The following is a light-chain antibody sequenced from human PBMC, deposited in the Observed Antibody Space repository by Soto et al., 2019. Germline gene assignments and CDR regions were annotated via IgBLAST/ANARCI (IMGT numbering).Light chain of an antibody. V-gene: IGLV1-44*01. CDR3: AAWDDSLNGVV. J-gene: IGLJ2*01. CDR1: SSNIGSYS. Sequence: QSVLTQPPSASGTPGQRVTISCSGSSSNIGSYSVNWYQQLPGTAPKLLIYSSNQRPSGAPDRFSGSKSGTSASLAISGLQSEDKADYYCAAWDDSLNGVVFGGGTKLTVL. CDR2: SSN.